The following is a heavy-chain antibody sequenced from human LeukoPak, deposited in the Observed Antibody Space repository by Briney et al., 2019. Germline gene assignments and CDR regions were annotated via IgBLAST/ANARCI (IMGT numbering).Heavy chain of an antibody. J-gene: IGHJ4*02. CDR3: AKGGLAAAGINY. Sequence: GGSLRLSCEASGFTFRNYGMDWVRQAPGKGLEWVAIIWYDGSNKYYADSVKGRFTISRDNSKNMVYLQMNSLRAEDAAVYYCAKGGLAAAGINYWGQGTLVTVS. CDR1: GFTFRNYG. D-gene: IGHD6-13*01. CDR2: IWYDGSNK. V-gene: IGHV3-33*06.